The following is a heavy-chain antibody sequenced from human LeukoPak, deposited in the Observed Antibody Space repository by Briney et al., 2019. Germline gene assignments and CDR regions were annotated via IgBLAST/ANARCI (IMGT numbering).Heavy chain of an antibody. J-gene: IGHJ5*02. CDR1: GGTFTSYA. D-gene: IGHD1-26*01. CDR3: ARKLRLGGNWFDP. CDR2: IIPISGTT. Sequence: VASVKVSCKTSGGTFTSYAITWVRQAPGQGLGWMGKIIPISGTTNYAQKFQGRVTFTADESTSTAYMELSSLRSEDTALYYCARKLRLGGNWFDPWGQGTLVTVSS. V-gene: IGHV1-69*13.